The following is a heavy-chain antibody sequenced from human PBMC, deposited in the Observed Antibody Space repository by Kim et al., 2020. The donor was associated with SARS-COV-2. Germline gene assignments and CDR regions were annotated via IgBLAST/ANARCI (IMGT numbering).Heavy chain of an antibody. D-gene: IGHD3-10*01. CDR3: ARDRLVRGVIIIPFDY. V-gene: IGHV3-66*01. J-gene: IGHJ4*02. Sequence: VKCRCTISRDNSKNTLYLQMNSLRAEDTAVYYCARDRLVRGVIIIPFDYWGQGTLVTVSS.